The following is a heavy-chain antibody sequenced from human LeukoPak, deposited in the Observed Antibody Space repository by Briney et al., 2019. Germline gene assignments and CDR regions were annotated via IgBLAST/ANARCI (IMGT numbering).Heavy chain of an antibody. CDR3: ARAGGLVVVAATPHYYYYMDV. CDR1: GGTFSSYA. D-gene: IGHD2-15*01. J-gene: IGHJ6*03. CDR2: IIPMFASA. Sequence: ASVKVSCKASGGTFSSYAISWVRQAPGQGLEWMGGIIPMFASANYAQKFQGRVTITADKSTSTAYMELSSLRSEDTAVYYCARAGGLVVVAATPHYYYYMDVWGKGTTVTVSS. V-gene: IGHV1-69*06.